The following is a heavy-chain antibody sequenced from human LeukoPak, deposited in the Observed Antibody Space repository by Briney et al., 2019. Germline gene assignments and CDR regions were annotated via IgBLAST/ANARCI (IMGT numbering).Heavy chain of an antibody. J-gene: IGHJ3*02. CDR3: ARRGLGWLLTDAFDI. Sequence: GGSLRLSCAASRFTFSSYGMHWVRQAPGKGLEWVAVISYDGGNKYYADSVKGRFTISRDNAKNTLYLQMNSLRAEDTAVYYCARRGLGWLLTDAFDIWGQGTMVTVSS. V-gene: IGHV3-30*03. CDR2: ISYDGGNK. CDR1: RFTFSSYG. D-gene: IGHD3-3*01.